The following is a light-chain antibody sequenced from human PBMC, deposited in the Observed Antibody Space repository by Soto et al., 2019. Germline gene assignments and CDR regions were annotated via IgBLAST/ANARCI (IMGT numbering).Light chain of an antibody. CDR1: QSVSSSD. CDR3: QCYSSPPLLT. CDR2: GAS. Sequence: EIVLTQSPGTLSLSPGERATLSCRASQSVSSSDLAWYQQKPGQAPRLLIYGASSRATGIPDRFSGSGSGTDFTLTISRLEPEDCAVYYCQCYSSPPLLTFGQGTRLEIK. V-gene: IGKV3-20*01. J-gene: IGKJ5*01.